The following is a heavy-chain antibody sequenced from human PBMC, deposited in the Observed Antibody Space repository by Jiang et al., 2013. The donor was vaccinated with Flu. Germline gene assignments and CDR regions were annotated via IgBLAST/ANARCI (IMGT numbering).Heavy chain of an antibody. CDR1: GFTFSSYA. CDR3: ASSDSGYSSGWYPFY. CDR2: ISYDGSNK. J-gene: IGHJ4*02. Sequence: ASGFTFSSYAMHWVRQAPGKGLEWVAVISYDGSNKYYADSVKGRFTISRDNSKNTLYLQMNSLRAEDTAVYYCASSDSGYSSGWYPFYWGQGTLVTVSS. D-gene: IGHD6-19*01. V-gene: IGHV3-30*01.